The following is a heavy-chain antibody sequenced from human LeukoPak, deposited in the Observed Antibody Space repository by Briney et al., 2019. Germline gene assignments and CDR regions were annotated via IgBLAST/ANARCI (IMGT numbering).Heavy chain of an antibody. CDR2: INGGRGST. Sequence: GGSLGLSCAASGFTFSSSAMNWVRQAPGKGLEWVSAINGGRGSTYYADSVKGRFTVSRDNSKNTLYLQMNSLRAEDTAEYYCAKGPLPILGYWGQGTLVTVSS. D-gene: IGHD1-26*01. J-gene: IGHJ4*02. CDR3: AKGPLPILGY. V-gene: IGHV3-23*01. CDR1: GFTFSSSA.